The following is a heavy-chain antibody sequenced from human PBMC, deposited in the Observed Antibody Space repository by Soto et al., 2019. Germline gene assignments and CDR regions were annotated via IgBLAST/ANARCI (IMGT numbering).Heavy chain of an antibody. CDR1: GFTFSSYW. CDR3: ARVPVYCSSTSCYYYYYYMDV. J-gene: IGHJ6*03. V-gene: IGHV3-7*01. Sequence: GGSLRLSCAASGFTFSSYWMSWVRQAPGKGLEWVANIKQDGSEKYYVDSVKGRFTISRDNAKNSLYLHMNSLRVEDTAVYYCARVPVYCSSTSCYYYYYYMDVWGKGTTVTVSS. D-gene: IGHD2-2*01. CDR2: IKQDGSEK.